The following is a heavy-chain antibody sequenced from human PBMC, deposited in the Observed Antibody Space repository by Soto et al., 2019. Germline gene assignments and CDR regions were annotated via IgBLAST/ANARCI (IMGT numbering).Heavy chain of an antibody. CDR3: ARDRVHCSSTSCYARGHNWFDP. Sequence: CKASGGTFSSYTISWVRQAPGQGLEWMGRIIPILGIANYAQKFQGRVTITADKSTSTAYMELSSLRSEDTAVYYCARDRVHCSSTSCYARGHNWFDPWGQGTLVTVS. J-gene: IGHJ5*02. V-gene: IGHV1-69*04. CDR1: GGTFSSYT. D-gene: IGHD2-2*01. CDR2: IIPILGIA.